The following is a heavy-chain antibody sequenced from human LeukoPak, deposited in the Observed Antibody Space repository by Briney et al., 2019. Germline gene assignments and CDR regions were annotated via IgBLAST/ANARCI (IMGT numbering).Heavy chain of an antibody. D-gene: IGHD3-3*01. CDR1: GGTFSSYA. V-gene: IGHV1-69*13. CDR3: TFGVVIIDVYYFDY. J-gene: IGHJ4*02. Sequence: ASMKVSCKASGGTFSSYAISWVRQAPGQGLEWMGGIIPIFGTANYAQKFQGRVTITADESTSTAYMELSSLRSEDTAVYYCTFGVVIIDVYYFDYWGQGTLVTVSS. CDR2: IIPIFGTA.